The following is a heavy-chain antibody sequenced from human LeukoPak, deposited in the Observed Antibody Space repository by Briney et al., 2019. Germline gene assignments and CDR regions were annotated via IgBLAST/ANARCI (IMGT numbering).Heavy chain of an antibody. CDR2: ISSSSSYI. CDR3: ARDPGIAAAGGYGMDV. V-gene: IGHV3-21*01. J-gene: IGHJ6*02. D-gene: IGHD6-13*01. CDR1: GFTFSNYS. Sequence: GGSLRLSCAASGFTFSNYSMNWVRQAPGKGLEWVSSISSSSSYIYYADSVKGRFTISRDNAKNSLYLQMNSLRAEDTAVYYCARDPGIAAAGGYGMDVWGQGTTVTVSS.